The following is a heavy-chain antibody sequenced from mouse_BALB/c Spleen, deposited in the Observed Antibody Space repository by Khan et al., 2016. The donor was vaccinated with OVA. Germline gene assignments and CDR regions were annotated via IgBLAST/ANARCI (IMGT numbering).Heavy chain of an antibody. Sequence: EVQLVESGGDLVKPGGSLKLSCAASGFTFSTYGMSWVRQAPDKRLEWVATVSTGGSYTYNPDSVKGRFNISRENAKNNRYRQMSGLRSDDTAMFYCTRLAYYYDSEGFAYWGQGTLVTVSA. V-gene: IGHV5-6*01. J-gene: IGHJ3*01. CDR1: GFTFSTYG. CDR2: VSTGGSYT. D-gene: IGHD1-1*01. CDR3: TRLAYYYDSEGFAY.